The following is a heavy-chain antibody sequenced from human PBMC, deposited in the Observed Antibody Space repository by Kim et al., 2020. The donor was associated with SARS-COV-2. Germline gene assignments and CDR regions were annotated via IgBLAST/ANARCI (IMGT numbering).Heavy chain of an antibody. CDR3: ARGFPPYYDSSGYYLARGAFDI. V-gene: IGHV7-4-1*02. CDR2: INTNTGNP. J-gene: IGHJ3*02. CDR1: GYTFTSYA. D-gene: IGHD3-22*01. Sequence: ASVKVSCKASGYTFTSYAMNWVRQAPGQGLEWMGWINTNTGNPTYAQGFTGRFVFSLDTSVSTAYLQISSLKSEDTAVYYCARGFPPYYDSSGYYLARGAFDIWCQGTMVTVSS.